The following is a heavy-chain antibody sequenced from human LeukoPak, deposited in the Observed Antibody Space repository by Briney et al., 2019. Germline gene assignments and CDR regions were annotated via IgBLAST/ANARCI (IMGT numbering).Heavy chain of an antibody. J-gene: IGHJ3*02. CDR1: GFTVSTNY. V-gene: IGHV3-66*02. CDR3: ARGIFYGGNPYYVFDI. Sequence: GGSLRLSCAASGFTVSTNYMSWVRQAPGKGLEWVSVIYSDGRTYYADSVKGQFTISRENSKNTLYLQMNSLRVEDTAVYSCARGIFYGGNPYYVFDIWGQGTMVTVSS. CDR2: IYSDGRT. D-gene: IGHD4-23*01.